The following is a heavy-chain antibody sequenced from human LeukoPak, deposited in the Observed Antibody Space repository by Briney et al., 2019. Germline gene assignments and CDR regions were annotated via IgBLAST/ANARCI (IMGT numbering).Heavy chain of an antibody. V-gene: IGHV4-30-4*01. CDR3: ARSPEDSATVYGMDV. Sequence: PSQTLSLTCTVSGGSISSGDYYWSWIHQPPGKGLEWIGYIYYSGSTYYNPSLKSRVTISVDTSKNQFSLKLRSVTAADTAVYHCARSPEDSATVYGMDVWGQGNTVTVSS. D-gene: IGHD2-15*01. CDR1: GGSISSGDYY. J-gene: IGHJ6*02. CDR2: IYYSGST.